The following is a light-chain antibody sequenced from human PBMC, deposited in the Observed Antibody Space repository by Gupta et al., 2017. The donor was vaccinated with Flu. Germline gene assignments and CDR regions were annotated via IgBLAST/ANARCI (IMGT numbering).Light chain of an antibody. V-gene: IGKV3-11*01. CDR3: QQRHDWPRLT. Sequence: EILLTQSPASLSLSLGDRATLSCRASQSIDHYLSWYQQRPGQAPRLLIYEAFKRATDIPARFSGSASGTDFTLTISNVEPDDFAIYYCQQRHDWPRLTFGEGTKVEI. CDR2: EAF. J-gene: IGKJ4*01. CDR1: QSIDHY.